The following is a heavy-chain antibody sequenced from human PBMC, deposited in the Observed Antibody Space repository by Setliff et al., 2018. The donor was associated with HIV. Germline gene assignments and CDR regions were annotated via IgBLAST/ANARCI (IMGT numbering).Heavy chain of an antibody. J-gene: IGHJ4*01. D-gene: IGHD6-19*01. Sequence: SETLSLTCTVSGGSIINNFWSWIRLPPGKGLEWIGYIYYSGSADYNRSLKSRVTISVDTSKNQFSLKLNSVTAADTAVYYCASGREAVAGAPHFDYWGQDPWSPSPQ. V-gene: IGHV4-59*08. CDR3: ASGREAVAGAPHFDY. CDR2: IYYSGSA. CDR1: GGSIINNF.